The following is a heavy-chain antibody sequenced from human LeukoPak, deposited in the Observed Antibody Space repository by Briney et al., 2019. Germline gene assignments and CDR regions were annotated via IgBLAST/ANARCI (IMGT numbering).Heavy chain of an antibody. V-gene: IGHV4-39*01. Sequence: SETLSLTCTVSGGSINSTSSCWGWIRQPPGKGLEWIGTIDYSGSTYYNPSLKSRVTISVDTSKNHFSLKLTSVTAADTTVYYCARHDSGYHLGAFNIWGQGTMVTVSS. CDR1: GGSINSTSSC. CDR3: ARHDSGYHLGAFNI. CDR2: IDYSGST. D-gene: IGHD5-12*01. J-gene: IGHJ3*02.